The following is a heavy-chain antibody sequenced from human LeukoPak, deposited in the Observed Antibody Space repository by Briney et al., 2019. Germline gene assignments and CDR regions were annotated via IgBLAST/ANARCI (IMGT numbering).Heavy chain of an antibody. CDR2: INPSGHTT. V-gene: IGHV1-46*01. Sequence: GASVKISCKASGFTFTSFYMHWVRQAPGQGLEWMGIINPSGHTTDYAQKFQGRVTMTRDTPTSTVYMELSSLRSDDTAVYYCARIVGAFGGGPDNWFDPWGQGTLVTVSS. CDR3: ARIVGAFGGGPDNWFDP. D-gene: IGHD1-26*01. J-gene: IGHJ5*02. CDR1: GFTFTSFY.